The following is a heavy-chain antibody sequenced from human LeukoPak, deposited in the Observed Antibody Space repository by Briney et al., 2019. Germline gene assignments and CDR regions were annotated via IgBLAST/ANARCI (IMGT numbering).Heavy chain of an antibody. CDR3: ARDSGTTGEVKFDP. Sequence: SETLSLTCTVSGGSVSRYYWSWIRQSAGKGLEWIGRIYNSGSTTYNPSLKSRVTMSIDTSKNQFSLKLTSVIVADTAVYYCARDSGTTGEVKFDPWGQGTLVIVSS. CDR1: GGSVSRYY. D-gene: IGHD3-10*01. V-gene: IGHV4-4*07. J-gene: IGHJ5*02. CDR2: IYNSGST.